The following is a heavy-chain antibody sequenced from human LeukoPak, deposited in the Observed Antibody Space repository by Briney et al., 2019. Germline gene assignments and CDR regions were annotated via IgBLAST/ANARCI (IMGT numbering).Heavy chain of an antibody. D-gene: IGHD5-18*01. J-gene: IGHJ4*02. CDR2: IGAGGDV. CDR3: ARDTLHTAHFDY. V-gene: IGHV3-69-1*01. Sequence: GGSLRLSCAASGFTFSLCTMNWIRQAPGKGLQWVSTIGAGGDVHYSDSVKGRFTISRDNGRNSLYLQMNSLTDEDTAVYYCARDTLHTAHFDYWGQGIRVTVSS. CDR1: GFTFSLCT.